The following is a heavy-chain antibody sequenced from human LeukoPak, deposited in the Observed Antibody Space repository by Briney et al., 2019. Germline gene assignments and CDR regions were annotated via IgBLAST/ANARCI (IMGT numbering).Heavy chain of an antibody. CDR3: ARFVSSGPL. J-gene: IGHJ3*01. V-gene: IGHV3-64*02. CDR1: GFGFGYYD. D-gene: IGHD3-22*01. CDR2: ISSSGRTT. Sequence: GGSLRLACAASGFGFGYYDMHWVRQAPRKGLECVSAISSSGRTTYYADSVKGRFTVSRDNSNNTLYLQMGGLKPEDMAVYYCARFVSSGPLWGQGTTVAVSS.